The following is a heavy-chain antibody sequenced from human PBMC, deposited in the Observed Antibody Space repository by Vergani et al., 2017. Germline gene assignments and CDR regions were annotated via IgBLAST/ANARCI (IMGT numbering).Heavy chain of an antibody. CDR2: ISYDGRQK. Sequence: QVHLVESGGGVVQPGRSLRLSCVVSGFTSSYYGMHWVRPAPGKGLEWVAMISYDGRQKYYADSVKGRFPIYRGNSKSTIYLQMNSLRTEDKAVYYCATKSCGTPGCQIGDFREWGQGTLVTVSS. J-gene: IGHJ1*01. CDR3: ATKSCGTPGCQIGDFRE. CDR1: GFTSSYYG. V-gene: IGHV3-30*03. D-gene: IGHD1-26*01.